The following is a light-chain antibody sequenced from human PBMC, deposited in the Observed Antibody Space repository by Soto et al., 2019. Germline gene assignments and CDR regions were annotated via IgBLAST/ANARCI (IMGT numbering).Light chain of an antibody. CDR2: AAS. CDR1: QSISSY. CDR3: QQYYSYPRT. V-gene: IGKV1-8*01. Sequence: FPLTPSPSSLSASTGDRVTITSRASQSISSYLAWYQQKPGKAPKLLIYAASTLQSGVPSRFSGSGSGTDFTLTISCLQSEDFATYYCQQYYSYPRTFGQGTKVDIK. J-gene: IGKJ1*01.